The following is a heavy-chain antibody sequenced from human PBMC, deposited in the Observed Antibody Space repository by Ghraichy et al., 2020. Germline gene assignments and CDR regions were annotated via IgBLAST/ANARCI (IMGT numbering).Heavy chain of an antibody. Sequence: ASVKVSCKASGYTFTSYGISWVRQAPGQGLEWMGWISTYNGYTNYAQKLQGRVTMTTDTSTSTAYMELRSLRSDDTAVYYCARDPAKYSSSPVACNYWGQGTLVTVSS. V-gene: IGHV1-18*01. CDR2: ISTYNGYT. CDR1: GYTFTSYG. D-gene: IGHD6-19*01. J-gene: IGHJ4*02. CDR3: ARDPAKYSSSPVACNY.